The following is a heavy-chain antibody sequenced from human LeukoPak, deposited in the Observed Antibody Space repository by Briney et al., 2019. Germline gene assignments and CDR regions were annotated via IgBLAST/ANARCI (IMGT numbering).Heavy chain of an antibody. CDR1: GFTFSSYW. CDR3: AKSESGYNDYVSGGFDY. J-gene: IGHJ4*02. CDR2: ISYYGGNQ. V-gene: IGHV3-30*18. D-gene: IGHD5-12*01. Sequence: GGSLRLSCAASGFTFSSYWMSWVRQAPGKGLEWVAVISYYGGNQYYVDSVKGRFTISRDNSKNTLYLQMISLRVEDTAVYYCAKSESGYNDYVSGGFDYWGQGTLVTVSS.